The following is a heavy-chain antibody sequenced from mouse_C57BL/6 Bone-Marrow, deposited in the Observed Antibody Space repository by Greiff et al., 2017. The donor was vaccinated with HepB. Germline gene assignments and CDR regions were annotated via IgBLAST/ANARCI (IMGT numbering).Heavy chain of an antibody. J-gene: IGHJ3*01. V-gene: IGHV1-55*01. CDR3: AREDDYGSWLAY. D-gene: IGHD2-4*01. Sequence: QVQLQQSGAELVKPGASVKMSCKASGYTFTSYWITWVKQRPGQGLEWIGDIYPGSGSTNYNAKFKSKATLTVDTSSSTAYMQLSSLTSEDSAVYDCAREDDYGSWLAYWGQGTLVTVSA. CDR2: IYPGSGST. CDR1: GYTFTSYW.